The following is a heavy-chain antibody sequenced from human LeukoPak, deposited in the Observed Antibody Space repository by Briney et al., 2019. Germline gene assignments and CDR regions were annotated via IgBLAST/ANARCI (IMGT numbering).Heavy chain of an antibody. CDR2: ISYDGSNK. J-gene: IGHJ4*02. CDR3: ARHYDLSSGSFGY. CDR1: GFTFSSYG. Sequence: QPGGSLRLSCAASGFTFSSYGMHWVRQAPGKGLEWVAVISYDGSNKYYADSVKGRFTISRDNSKNTLYLQMNSLRAEDTAVYYCARHYDLSSGSFGYWGQGTLVTVSS. V-gene: IGHV3-30*03. D-gene: IGHD3-22*01.